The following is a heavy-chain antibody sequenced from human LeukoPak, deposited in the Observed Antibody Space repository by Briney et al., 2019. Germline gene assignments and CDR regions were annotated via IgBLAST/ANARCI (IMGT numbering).Heavy chain of an antibody. D-gene: IGHD2-2*01. V-gene: IGHV4-59*08. CDR2: IYYSGST. CDR3: ARKSCSSTSCPTGYYYYMDV. Sequence: KPSETLSLTCTVSGGSISSYYWSWIRQPPGKGLEWIGYIYYSGSTNYNPSLKSRVTISVDTSKNQFSLKLSSVTAADTAVYYCARKSCSSTSCPTGYYYYMDVWGKGTTVTVSS. J-gene: IGHJ6*03. CDR1: GGSISSYY.